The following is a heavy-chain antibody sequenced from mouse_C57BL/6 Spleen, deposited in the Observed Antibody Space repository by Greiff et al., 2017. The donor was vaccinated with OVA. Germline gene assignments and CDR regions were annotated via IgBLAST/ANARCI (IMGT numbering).Heavy chain of an antibody. CDR3: ARSYYGSSYDAMDY. CDR1: GYSFTGYF. CDR2: INPYNGDT. J-gene: IGHJ4*01. Sequence: VQLQQSGPELVKPGDSVKISCKASGYSFTGYFMNWVMQSHGKSLEWIGRINPYNGDTFYNQKFKGTATLTVDKSSSTAHMELRSLTSEYSAVYYCARSYYGSSYDAMDYWGQGTSVTVSS. V-gene: IGHV1-20*01. D-gene: IGHD1-1*01.